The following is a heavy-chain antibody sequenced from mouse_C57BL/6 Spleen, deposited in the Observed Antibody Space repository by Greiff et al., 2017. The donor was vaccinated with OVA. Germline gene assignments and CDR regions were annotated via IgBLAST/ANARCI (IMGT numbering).Heavy chain of an antibody. D-gene: IGHD4-1*02. J-gene: IGHJ4*01. Sequence: VKLMESGGGLVQPKGSLKLSCAASGFSFNTYAMNWVRQAPGKGLEWVARIRSKSNNYATYYADSVKDRFTISRDDSESMLYLQMNNLKTEDTAMYYCVRPNWDDYAMDYWGQGTSVTVSS. CDR3: VRPNWDDYAMDY. CDR2: IRSKSNNYAT. V-gene: IGHV10-1*01. CDR1: GFSFNTYA.